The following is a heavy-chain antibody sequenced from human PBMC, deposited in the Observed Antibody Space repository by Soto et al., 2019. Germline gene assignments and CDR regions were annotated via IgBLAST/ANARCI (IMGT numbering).Heavy chain of an antibody. V-gene: IGHV5-10-1*01. CDR3: ARLYCSSSTCDSWFDP. CDR1: GYTFTTFW. J-gene: IGHJ5*02. D-gene: IGHD2-2*01. CDR2: IDPRDSYT. Sequence: ESLKIACTGFGYTFTTFWISWVRQIPGRGLEWMGRIDPRDSYTNYSPSFQGHVTISGDKSISTVYLQWASLKASDTAMYYCARLYCSSSTCDSWFDPWGQGTLVTVSS.